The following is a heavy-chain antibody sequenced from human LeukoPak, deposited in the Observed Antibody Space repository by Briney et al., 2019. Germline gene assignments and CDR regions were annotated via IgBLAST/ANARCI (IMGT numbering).Heavy chain of an antibody. D-gene: IGHD6-6*01. J-gene: IGHJ3*02. Sequence: GGSLRLSCAASGFTFSSYSMNWVRQAPGKGLEWVSSISSSSSYIYYADSVKGRFTISRDNAKNSLYLQMNSLRAEDTAVYYCARGPYSSSSRGAFDIWGQGTMVTVSS. CDR2: ISSSSSYI. CDR1: GFTFSSYS. CDR3: ARGPYSSSSRGAFDI. V-gene: IGHV3-21*01.